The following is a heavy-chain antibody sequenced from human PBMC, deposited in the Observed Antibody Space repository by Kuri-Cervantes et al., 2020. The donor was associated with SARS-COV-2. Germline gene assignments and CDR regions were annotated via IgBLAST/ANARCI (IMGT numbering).Heavy chain of an antibody. CDR1: GFSLSTSGVG. CDR2: IYWDDDK. CDR3: AHDGGGEGAFDI. V-gene: IGHV2-5*05. Sequence: SGPTLVKPTQTLTLTCTFSGFSLSTSGVGVGWIRQPPGKALEWLTLIYWDDDKRYGPSLKSRLTITKDTSKNQVVLTMTNMDPVDTATYYCAHDGGGEGAFDIWGQGTMVTVSS. J-gene: IGHJ3*02. D-gene: IGHD3-16*01.